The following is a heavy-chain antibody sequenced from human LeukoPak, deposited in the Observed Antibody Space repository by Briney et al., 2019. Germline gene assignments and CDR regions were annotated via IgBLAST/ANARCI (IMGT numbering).Heavy chain of an antibody. CDR1: GFTVSSKY. CDR2: IYSGGST. V-gene: IGHV3-53*01. D-gene: IGHD3-22*01. Sequence: GGSLRLSCAASGFTVSSKYMSWVRQAPGKGMEWVSVIYSGGSTYYADSVKGRFTISRDNSKNTLYLQMNSLRAEDTAVYYCARNYYDSSGYYSGYFDYWGQGTLVTVSS. CDR3: ARNYYDSSGYYSGYFDY. J-gene: IGHJ4*02.